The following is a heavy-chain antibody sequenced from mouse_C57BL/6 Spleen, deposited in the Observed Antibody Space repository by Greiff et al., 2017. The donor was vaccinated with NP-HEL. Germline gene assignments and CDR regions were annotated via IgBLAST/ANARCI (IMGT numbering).Heavy chain of an antibody. CDR2: IRGPLLPSCT. CDR1: VFPFPPSA. Sequence: EVKVVESGGGLVPPPSSFSLSFVSSVFPFPPSAMPWVRPSPGRGLEWLARIRGPLLPSCTKEEHSVKDSFTISRDDSQSMLYLQMNNLKTEDTAMYYCVRDGVLRPFYAMDYWGQGTSVTVSS. V-gene: IGHV10-3*02. J-gene: IGHJ4*01. D-gene: IGHD1-2*01. CDR3: VRDGVLRPFYAMDY.